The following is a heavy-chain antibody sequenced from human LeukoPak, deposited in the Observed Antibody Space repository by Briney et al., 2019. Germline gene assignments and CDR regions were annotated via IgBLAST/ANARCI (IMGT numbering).Heavy chain of an antibody. J-gene: IGHJ4*02. D-gene: IGHD5-12*01. Sequence: PGGSLRLSCAASGFTFKNYGMHWVRQAPGKGLEGVAVIWYDGSNKYYADSVKGRFTISRDNSKNTLYLQMNTLRAEDTAIYYCARDRSVDFFDFWGQGTLVTVSS. CDR3: ARDRSVDFFDF. CDR1: GFTFKNYG. V-gene: IGHV3-33*01. CDR2: IWYDGSNK.